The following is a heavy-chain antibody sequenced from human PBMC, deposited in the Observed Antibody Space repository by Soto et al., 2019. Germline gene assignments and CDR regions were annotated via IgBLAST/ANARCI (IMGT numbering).Heavy chain of an antibody. CDR3: ARHRIAADIFDV. D-gene: IGHD6-13*01. Sequence: GESLKISCKASGYIFTNYWITWVRQMPGEGLEWMGRIDASDSYTNYSPSYQGHVTISVDKSITTAYLQWSSLKAPDTAMYYCARHRIAADIFDVWGQGTMVTVSS. J-gene: IGHJ3*01. CDR2: IDASDSYT. CDR1: GYIFTNYW. V-gene: IGHV5-10-1*01.